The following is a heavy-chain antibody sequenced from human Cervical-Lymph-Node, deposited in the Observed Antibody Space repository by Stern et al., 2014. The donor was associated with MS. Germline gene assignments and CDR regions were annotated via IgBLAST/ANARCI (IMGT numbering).Heavy chain of an antibody. CDR1: GFSLSTSGVN. V-gene: IGHV2-5*02. Sequence: QVTLKESGPTLVKPTQTLTLTCTFSGFSLSTSGVNVGWLRQPPGKALECLALIYWDDDKRYSPSLKNRLTVTRDTSKNQVVLTMSNMDPVDTATYYCAQSYYYHDSSGYLGWGQGTLVTVSS. CDR2: IYWDDDK. D-gene: IGHD3-22*01. CDR3: AQSYYYHDSSGYLG. J-gene: IGHJ4*02.